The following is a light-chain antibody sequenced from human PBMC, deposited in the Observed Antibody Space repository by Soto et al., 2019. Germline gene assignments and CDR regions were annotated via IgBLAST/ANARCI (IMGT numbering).Light chain of an antibody. CDR1: SXDVGGYNY. Sequence: QSVLTQPASVSGSPGQSITISCTGTSXDVGGYNYVSWYQQHPGKAPKLMIFEVSNRPSGVSNRFSGSKSGNTASLTISGLQAEDEADYYCSSYTTNSPYVFGTGTKVTVL. V-gene: IGLV2-14*01. J-gene: IGLJ1*01. CDR3: SSYTTNSPYV. CDR2: EVS.